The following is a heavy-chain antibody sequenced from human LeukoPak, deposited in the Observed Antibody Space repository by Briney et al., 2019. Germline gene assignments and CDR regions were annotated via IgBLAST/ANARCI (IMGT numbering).Heavy chain of an antibody. V-gene: IGHV3-30-3*01. CDR3: ARERGYSYGFDY. Sequence: GGSLRLSCAASGFTFSSYAMHWVRQAPGKGLEWVAVISYDGSNKYYADSVKGRFTISRDNSKNTLYLQMNSRRAEDTAVYYCARERGYSYGFDYWGQGTLVTVSS. CDR2: ISYDGSNK. D-gene: IGHD5-18*01. J-gene: IGHJ4*02. CDR1: GFTFSSYA.